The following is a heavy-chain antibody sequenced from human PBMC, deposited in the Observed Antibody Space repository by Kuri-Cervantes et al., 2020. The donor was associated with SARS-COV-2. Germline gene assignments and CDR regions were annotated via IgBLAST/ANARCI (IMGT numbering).Heavy chain of an antibody. D-gene: IGHD3-10*01. CDR2: ISGSGAVT. J-gene: IGHJ4*02. Sequence: GGSLRLSCAASRFTFRNYALNWVRQAPGKGLEWVAGISGSGAVTYYTDSLRGRFTISRDHSKNTVILQMTSLRAEDTAVYYCAKDWSGTSGAGSPVFDYWGQGTLVTVSS. CDR1: RFTFRNYA. V-gene: IGHV3-23*01. CDR3: AKDWSGTSGAGSPVFDY.